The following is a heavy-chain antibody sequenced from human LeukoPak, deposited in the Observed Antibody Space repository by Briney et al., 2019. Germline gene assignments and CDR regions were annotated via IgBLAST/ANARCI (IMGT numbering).Heavy chain of an antibody. J-gene: IGHJ4*02. CDR1: GFTFDDYA. Sequence: GRSLRLSCAASGFTFDDYAMQWVRQAPGKGLEWVSGISWNGGSIAYADSVKGRFTISRDNAKNSMYLQMNTLRAEDTALYYCAKAAGAHSSSWGYFDYWGQGTLVTVSS. CDR3: AKAAGAHSSSWGYFDY. CDR2: ISWNGGSI. V-gene: IGHV3-9*01. D-gene: IGHD6-13*01.